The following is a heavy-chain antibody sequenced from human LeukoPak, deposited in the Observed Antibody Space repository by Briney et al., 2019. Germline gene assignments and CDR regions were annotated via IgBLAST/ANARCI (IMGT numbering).Heavy chain of an antibody. CDR2: IYYSGST. J-gene: IGHJ4*02. V-gene: IGHV4-59*08. D-gene: IGHD6-13*01. CDR1: GFTFNNYA. CDR3: ARTGSSWYRVDY. Sequence: GSLRLSCAASGFTFNNYAMSWIRQPPGKGLEWIGYIYYSGSTNYNPSLKSRVTISVDTSKNQFSLKLSSVTAADTAVYYCARTGSSWYRVDYWGQGTLVTVSS.